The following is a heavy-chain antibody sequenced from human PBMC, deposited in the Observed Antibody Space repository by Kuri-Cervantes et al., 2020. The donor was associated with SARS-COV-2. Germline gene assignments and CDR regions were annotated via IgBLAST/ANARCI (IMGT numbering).Heavy chain of an antibody. J-gene: IGHJ6*03. V-gene: IGHV5-51*01. D-gene: IGHD4-17*01. Sequence: GESLKISCKASGYSFTSYWIGWVRQMPGRGLEWMGIIYPGDSGTRYSPSFQGQVTISADKSISTAFLQWSSLKASDTAIYYCARRAYGEQVDYYYMDVWGKGTTVTVSS. CDR3: ARRAYGEQVDYYYMDV. CDR2: IYPGDSGT. CDR1: GYSFTSYW.